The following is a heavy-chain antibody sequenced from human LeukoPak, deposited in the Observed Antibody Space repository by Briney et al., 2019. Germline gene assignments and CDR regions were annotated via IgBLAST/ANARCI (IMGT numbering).Heavy chain of an antibody. CDR3: ARGGVTTVPFDY. D-gene: IGHD4-17*01. CDR1: GGSFSGYY. Sequence: SETLSLTCAVYGGSFSGYYWSWIRQPPGRGLEWIGAINHSGSTNYYPSLKSRVTISVDTSKNQFSLKLSSGTAADTAVYYCARGGVTTVPFDYWGQGTLVTVSS. J-gene: IGHJ4*02. CDR2: INHSGST. V-gene: IGHV4-34*01.